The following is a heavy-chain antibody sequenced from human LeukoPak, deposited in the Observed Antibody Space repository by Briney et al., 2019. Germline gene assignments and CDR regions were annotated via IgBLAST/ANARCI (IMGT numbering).Heavy chain of an antibody. V-gene: IGHV4-38-2*02. CDR3: ARRVLYGSGSYYNRKSYFDY. D-gene: IGHD3-10*01. CDR2: ISHSGST. J-gene: IGHJ4*02. Sequence: SETLSLTCTVSGYSISSGYYWGWIRQPPGKGLEWIGSISHSGSTYYNPSLKSRVTISVDTSKNQFSLKLRSVTAADTAVYYCARRVLYGSGSYYNRKSYFDYWGQGTLVTVSS. CDR1: GYSISSGYY.